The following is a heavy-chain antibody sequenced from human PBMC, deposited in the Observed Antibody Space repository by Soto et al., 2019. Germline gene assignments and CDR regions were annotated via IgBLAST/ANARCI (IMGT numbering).Heavy chain of an antibody. CDR3: ASSTVMGN. J-gene: IGHJ4*02. CDR1: GFTFSSSE. D-gene: IGHD5-18*01. Sequence: EVQLVESGGGLVQPGGSLRLSCAASGFTFSSSEMNWVRQAPGKGLEWISYITSSGSTIYYADSVKGRFTISRDNAKNSLYLQMNSLSAEDMAVYYCASSTVMGNWGQGTLVTVSS. V-gene: IGHV3-48*03. CDR2: ITSSGSTI.